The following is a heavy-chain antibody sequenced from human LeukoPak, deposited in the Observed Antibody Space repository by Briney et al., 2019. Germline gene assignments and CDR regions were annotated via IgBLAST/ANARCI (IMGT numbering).Heavy chain of an antibody. CDR1: GYTFTGYY. V-gene: IGHV1-2*02. J-gene: IGHJ6*03. CDR3: ARTSATVTTHYYYYMDV. D-gene: IGHD4-17*01. Sequence: ASVKVSCKASGYTFTGYYMHWVRQAPGQGLEWMGWINPNSGGTNYAQKFQGRVTMTRDTSISTAYMELSRLRSDDTAVYYCARTSATVTTHYYYYMDVWGKGTTVTVSS. CDR2: INPNSGGT.